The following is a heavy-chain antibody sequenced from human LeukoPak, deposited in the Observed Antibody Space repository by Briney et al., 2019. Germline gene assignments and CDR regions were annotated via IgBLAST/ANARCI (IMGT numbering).Heavy chain of an antibody. CDR2: ISGSGGST. CDR3: AKGEYFYGSGTYDY. J-gene: IGHJ4*02. Sequence: GGSLRLSCAASGFTFSSYAMSWVRQAPGKGLEWVSAISGSGGSTYYADSVKGRFTISRDNSKNTLYLQVNSLRAEDTAVYFCAKGEYFYGSGTYDYWGQGTPVTVSS. D-gene: IGHD3-10*01. CDR1: GFTFSSYA. V-gene: IGHV3-23*01.